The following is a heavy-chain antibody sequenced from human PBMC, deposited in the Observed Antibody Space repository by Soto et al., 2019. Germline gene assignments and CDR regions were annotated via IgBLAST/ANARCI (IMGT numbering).Heavy chain of an antibody. CDR1: GGTFSSYA. D-gene: IGHD3-22*01. V-gene: IGHV1-69*13. CDR2: IIPIFGTA. Sequence: SVKVSCKASGGTFSSYAISWVRQAPGQGLEWMGGIIPIFGTANYAQKFQGRVTITADESTSTAYMELSSLRSEDTAVYYFARVVPNYDSSGYYYVKWIDYWGQGTLVTVAS. CDR3: ARVVPNYDSSGYYYVKWIDY. J-gene: IGHJ4*02.